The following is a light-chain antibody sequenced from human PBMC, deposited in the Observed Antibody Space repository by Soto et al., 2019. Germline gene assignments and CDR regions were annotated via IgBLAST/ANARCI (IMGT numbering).Light chain of an antibody. CDR3: CSYAGSSSYVV. CDR2: EVT. Sequence: QSVLTQPASVSGSPGQSITISCTGTSSDVGSYNLVSWYQQHPGKAPKLMIYEVTKRPSGVSNRFSGSKSGNTASLTISGLQAEDEADYSCCSYAGSSSYVVFGGGTKQTVL. CDR1: SSDVGSYNL. V-gene: IGLV2-23*02. J-gene: IGLJ2*01.